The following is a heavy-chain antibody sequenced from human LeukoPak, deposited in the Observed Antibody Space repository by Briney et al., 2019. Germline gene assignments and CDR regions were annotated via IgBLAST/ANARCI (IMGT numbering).Heavy chain of an antibody. Sequence: PGGSLRLSCAASGFTFSSYEMNWVRQAPGKGLEWVSYISSSGSTIHYADSVKGRFTISRDNAKNSLYLQMNSLRAEDTAVYYCAREGRLGKSFDYWGQGTLVTVPS. J-gene: IGHJ4*02. D-gene: IGHD6-25*01. CDR2: ISSSGSTI. CDR3: AREGRLGKSFDY. CDR1: GFTFSSYE. V-gene: IGHV3-48*03.